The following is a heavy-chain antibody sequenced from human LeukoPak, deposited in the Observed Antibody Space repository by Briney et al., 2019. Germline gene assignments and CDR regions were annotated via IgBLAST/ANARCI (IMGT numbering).Heavy chain of an antibody. CDR2: INHSGST. J-gene: IGHJ6*02. Sequence: PSETLSLTCAVYGGSFSGYYWSWIRQPPGKGLEWIGEINHSGSTNYNPSLKSRVTISVDTSKNQFSLKLSSVTAADTAVYYCARGEVVPAAILYYYYGMDVWGQGTTVTVSS. D-gene: IGHD2-2*02. CDR3: ARGEVVPAAILYYYYGMDV. CDR1: GGSFSGYY. V-gene: IGHV4-34*01.